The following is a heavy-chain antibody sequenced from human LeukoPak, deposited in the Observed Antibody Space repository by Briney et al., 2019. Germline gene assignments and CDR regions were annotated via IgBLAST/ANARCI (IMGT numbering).Heavy chain of an antibody. D-gene: IGHD1-26*01. V-gene: IGHV3-74*01. CDR1: GFTFSSYW. CDR3: AREGGSYTHFDY. CDR2: INSDGSST. Sequence: GGSLRLSCAASGFTFSSYWMHWVRQAPGKGLVWVSRINSDGSSTSYADSVKGRFTISRDNAKNTLYLQMNSPRAEDTAVYYCAREGGSYTHFDYWGQGTLVTVSS. J-gene: IGHJ4*02.